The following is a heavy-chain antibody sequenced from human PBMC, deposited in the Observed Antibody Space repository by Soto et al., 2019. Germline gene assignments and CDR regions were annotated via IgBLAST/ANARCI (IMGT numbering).Heavy chain of an antibody. Sequence: PGESLKISCQASGYTFTSYWITWVRQMPGKGLEWMGRIDPSDSYINYSPSFQGHVIISADKSISTAYLHWSSLKASDTAMYYCAGVEASTAEYWGQGALVTVSS. CDR1: GYTFTSYW. CDR3: AGVEASTAEY. V-gene: IGHV5-10-1*01. CDR2: IDPSDSYI. J-gene: IGHJ4*02. D-gene: IGHD1-1*01.